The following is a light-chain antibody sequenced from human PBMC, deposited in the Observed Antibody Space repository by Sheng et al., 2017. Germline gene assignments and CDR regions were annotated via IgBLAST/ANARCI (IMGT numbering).Light chain of an antibody. CDR2: AAS. CDR1: ETIDIY. V-gene: IGKV1-39*01. J-gene: IGKJ1*01. CDR3: QQYNAYSGA. Sequence: DIQMTQSPSSLSASVGDRVTITCRASETIDIYLNWYQQKPGMAPKLLIYAASTLQSGVPSRFSGSGSGTDFTLTISCLQSEDFATYYCQQYNAYSGAFGQGTKVEIK.